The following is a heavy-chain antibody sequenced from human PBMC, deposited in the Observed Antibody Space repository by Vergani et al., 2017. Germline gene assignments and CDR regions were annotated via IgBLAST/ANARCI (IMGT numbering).Heavy chain of an antibody. J-gene: IGHJ6*02. V-gene: IGHV3-7*03. CDR1: GFTFSSYW. Sequence: VQLVESGGGLVKPGGSLRLSCAASGFTFSSYWMSWVRQAPGKGLEWVANIKQDGSEKYYVDSVKGRFTISRDNAKNSLYLQMNSLRAEDTAVFYCARDLVIRYYYDSSGFMPMDVWGQGTTVTVSS. D-gene: IGHD3-22*01. CDR3: ARDLVIRYYYDSSGFMPMDV. CDR2: IKQDGSEK.